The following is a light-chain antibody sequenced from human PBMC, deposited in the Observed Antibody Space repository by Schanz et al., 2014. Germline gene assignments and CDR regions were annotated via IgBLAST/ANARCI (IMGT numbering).Light chain of an antibody. J-gene: IGKJ4*01. CDR2: AAS. CDR1: QGIGSY. CDR3: QQLNSYPPLT. V-gene: IGKV1-9*01. Sequence: IQLTQSPSSLSASVGDRVTITCRASQGIGSYLAWYQQKPGKAPQLLIYAASTLQSGVPSRFSGSGSGTDFTLTISSLQPEDFATYYCQQLNSYPPLTFGGGTKVEI.